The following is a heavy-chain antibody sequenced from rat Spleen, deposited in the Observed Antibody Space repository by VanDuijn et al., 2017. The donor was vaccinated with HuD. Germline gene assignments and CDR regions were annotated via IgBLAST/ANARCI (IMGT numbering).Heavy chain of an antibody. CDR3: TRGTTPFAS. CDR1: GFTLSDSY. CDR2: ISYEGSCT. Sequence: EVQLVESGGGLVQPGRSLKLSCAASGFTLSDSYMAWVRQAPKKGLEWVASISYEGSCTYYGDSVKGRFTISRDNAKNTLYLQMNSLRSEDTATYYCTRGTTPFASWGQGTLVTVSS. D-gene: IGHD1-10*01. V-gene: IGHV5-22*01. J-gene: IGHJ3*01.